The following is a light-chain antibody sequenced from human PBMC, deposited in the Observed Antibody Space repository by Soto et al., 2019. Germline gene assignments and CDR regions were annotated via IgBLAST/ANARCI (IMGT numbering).Light chain of an antibody. CDR3: QQYFNWPPYT. J-gene: IGKJ2*01. CDR1: QSVRSN. V-gene: IGKV3-15*01. Sequence: EKVMTQSPATLSVSPGERSTLSFMSSQSVRSNLAWYQQKPGQPPRLLIYDASTRATRIPSRFSGSGSGTEFTLTISSLQSEDFAVYYCQQYFNWPPYTFGQGTKVDIK. CDR2: DAS.